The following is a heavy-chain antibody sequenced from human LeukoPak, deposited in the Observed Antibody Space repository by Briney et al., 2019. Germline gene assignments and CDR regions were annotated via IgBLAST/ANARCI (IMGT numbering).Heavy chain of an antibody. V-gene: IGHV3-23*01. J-gene: IGHJ4*02. D-gene: IGHD3-3*01. CDR3: AKDLDNRLENSDY. CDR1: GFTFSSYA. Sequence: PGGSLRLSCAASGFTFSSYAMTWVRQAPGKGLEWVSGISGSGDPTYYADSVKGRFTISRDNSKNTLYLQMSSLRAEDTAVYYCAKDLDNRLENSDYWGQGTLVTVSS. CDR2: ISGSGDPT.